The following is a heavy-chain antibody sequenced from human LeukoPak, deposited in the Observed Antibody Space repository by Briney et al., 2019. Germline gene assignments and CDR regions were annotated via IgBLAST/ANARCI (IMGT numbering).Heavy chain of an antibody. J-gene: IGHJ6*03. D-gene: IGHD6-13*01. V-gene: IGHV1-69*05. CDR2: IIPIFGTA. Sequence: SVKVSCKASGGTFSSYAISWVPQAPGQGLEWMGGIIPIFGTANYAQKFQRRVTITTDETTNTAYMEMSSLRSEDTAVYYCEISPLAATYYYYYMDVWGKGTTVTVSS. CDR3: EISPLAATYYYYYMDV. CDR1: GGTFSSYA.